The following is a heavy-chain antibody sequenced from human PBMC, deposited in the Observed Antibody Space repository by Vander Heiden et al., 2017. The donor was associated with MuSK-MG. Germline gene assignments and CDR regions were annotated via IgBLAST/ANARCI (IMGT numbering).Heavy chain of an antibody. J-gene: IGHJ4*02. V-gene: IGHV4-39*01. CDR1: GGSVSNIGYY. D-gene: IGHD6-6*01. Sequence: QLRLQESGPGLVIPSETLSLTCTVSGGSVSNIGYYWGWIRQPPGKGLEWIATIYYSGNTNYNPSLKSRVTISVDTSKNQFSLKLSSVTASDTAVYYCTRMPLGALYYFDYWGQGTQVAVSS. CDR2: IYYSGNT. CDR3: TRMPLGALYYFDY.